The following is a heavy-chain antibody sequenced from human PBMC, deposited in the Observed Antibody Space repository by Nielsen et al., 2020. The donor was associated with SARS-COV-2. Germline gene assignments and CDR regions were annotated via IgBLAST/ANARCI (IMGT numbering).Heavy chain of an antibody. Sequence: ASVKVSCKASGYTFTSYAMHWVRQAPGQRLEWMGWINAGNGNTKYSQKFQGRVTITRDTSASTAYMELSSLRPEDTAVYYCARAENRYCSSTSCPGLGGHWGQGTLVTVSS. D-gene: IGHD2-2*01. CDR2: INAGNGNT. CDR3: ARAENRYCSSTSCPGLGGH. CDR1: GYTFTSYA. J-gene: IGHJ4*02. V-gene: IGHV1-3*01.